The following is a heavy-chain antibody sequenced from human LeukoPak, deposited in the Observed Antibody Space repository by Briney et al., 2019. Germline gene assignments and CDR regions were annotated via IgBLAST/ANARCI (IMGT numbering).Heavy chain of an antibody. D-gene: IGHD4-23*01. V-gene: IGHV4-39*07. CDR3: ARESTVVTQGLDY. CDR1: GGSISSSSYY. Sequence: SETLSLTCTASGGSISSSSYYWGWIRQPPGKGLEWIGSIYHSGSTYYNPSLKSRLTISVDTSKNQFSLKLSSVTAADTAIYYCARESTVVTQGLDYWGQGTLVTVSS. CDR2: IYHSGST. J-gene: IGHJ4*02.